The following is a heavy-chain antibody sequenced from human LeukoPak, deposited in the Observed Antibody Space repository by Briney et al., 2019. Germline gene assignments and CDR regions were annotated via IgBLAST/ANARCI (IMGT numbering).Heavy chain of an antibody. CDR2: ASYYVGKQ. CDR3: AKAGIGADGAGFLCEY. Sequence: PGGSLTLSCAASGFTFSDYAMSWVRQAPGKGLEWVSTASYYVGKQYHADPVRGRFTVSRDNSRNTVSLQMSSLRVEDTGIYYCAKAGIGADGAGFLCEYWGQGTLVTVSS. D-gene: IGHD1-1*01. J-gene: IGHJ4*02. CDR1: GFTFSDYA. V-gene: IGHV3-23*01.